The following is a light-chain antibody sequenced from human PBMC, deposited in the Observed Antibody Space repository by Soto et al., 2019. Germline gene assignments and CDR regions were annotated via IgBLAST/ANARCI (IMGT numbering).Light chain of an antibody. CDR2: DDS. J-gene: IGLJ1*01. CDR1: NIGSKS. Sequence: SYELTQPPSVSVAPGQTARITCGGNNIGSKSVHWYQQKPGQAPVLVVYDDSDRPSGIPERFSGSNSGNTASLTISGLQAEDEADYHCSSYTSSSPLYVFGTGTKLTVL. V-gene: IGLV3-21*02. CDR3: SSYTSSSPLYV.